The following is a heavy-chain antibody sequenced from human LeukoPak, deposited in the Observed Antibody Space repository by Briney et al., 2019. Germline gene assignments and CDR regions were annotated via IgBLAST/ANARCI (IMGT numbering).Heavy chain of an antibody. J-gene: IGHJ4*02. Sequence: GGSLRLSCAASGFSFSSYSMNWVRQAPGKGLEWVSSISYDSRYIYYADSLKGRFTISRDNSKNSLYLQMNSLRADDTAVYYCARGRGYGGNSFDYWGQGTLVTVSS. V-gene: IGHV3-21*01. CDR1: GFSFSSYS. CDR2: ISYDSRYI. D-gene: IGHD4-23*01. CDR3: ARGRGYGGNSFDY.